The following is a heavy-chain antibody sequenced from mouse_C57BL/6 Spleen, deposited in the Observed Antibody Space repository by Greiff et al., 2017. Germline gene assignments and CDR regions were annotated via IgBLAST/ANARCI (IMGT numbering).Heavy chain of an antibody. V-gene: IGHV1-26*01. J-gene: IGHJ1*03. D-gene: IGHD1-1*01. CDR1: GYTFTDYY. CDR3: ARWGYYGSSPYWYVDV. CDR2: INPNNGGT. Sequence: VQLQQSGPELVKPGASVKISCKASGYTFTDYYMNWVKQSNGKSLEWIGDINPNNGGTSYNQKFKGKATLTVDKSSSTAYMELRSLTSEDSAVYYCARWGYYGSSPYWYVDVWGTGTTVTVSS.